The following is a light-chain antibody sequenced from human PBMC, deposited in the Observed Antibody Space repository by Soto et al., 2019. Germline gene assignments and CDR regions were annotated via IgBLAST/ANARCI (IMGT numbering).Light chain of an antibody. V-gene: IGLV2-8*01. CDR2: EVS. Sequence: QSALTQPPSASGSPGQSVTISCTGTSSDVGGYNYVSWYQQHPGKAPKLMISEVSKRPSGVPDRFSGSKSGNTASLTVSGLQAEDEADYYCSSFAGNNNLVFGGRTQLTVL. CDR1: SSDVGGYNY. CDR3: SSFAGNNNLV. J-gene: IGLJ2*01.